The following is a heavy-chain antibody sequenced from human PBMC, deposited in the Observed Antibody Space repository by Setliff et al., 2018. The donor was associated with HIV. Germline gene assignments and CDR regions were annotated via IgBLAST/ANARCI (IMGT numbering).Heavy chain of an antibody. Sequence: SETLSLTCSVSGHSIRSGYYWGWIRQPPGKGLEWIGTMYHSGSTYYNPSLQGRVTISVDMSKNQFSLNLNSVTAADTAVYYCARGQGCGGGCHYAFEMWGQGTMVTVSS. CDR2: MYHSGST. CDR1: GHSIRSGYY. J-gene: IGHJ3*02. D-gene: IGHD2-21*02. V-gene: IGHV4-38-2*02. CDR3: ARGQGCGGGCHYAFEM.